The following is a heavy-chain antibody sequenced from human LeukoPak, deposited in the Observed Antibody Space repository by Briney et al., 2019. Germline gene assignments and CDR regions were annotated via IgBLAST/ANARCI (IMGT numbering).Heavy chain of an antibody. J-gene: IGHJ5*02. Sequence: GVPLRLSCAASGFTFSSYGMHWVRQAPGKGLESVEVIWYGGSNKYYADSVKGRFTISRDNSKNTLYLQMNSLRAEDTAVYYCARLYGTYPGWFDPWGQGTLVTVSS. CDR2: IWYGGSNK. CDR1: GFTFSSYG. CDR3: ARLYGTYPGWFDP. D-gene: IGHD4-17*01. V-gene: IGHV3-33*08.